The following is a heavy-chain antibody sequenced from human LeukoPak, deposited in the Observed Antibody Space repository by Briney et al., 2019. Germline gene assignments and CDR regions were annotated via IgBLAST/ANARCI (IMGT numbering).Heavy chain of an antibody. CDR1: GFTFSSYS. CDR3: ARVPPDEVFYYYYYYMDV. J-gene: IGHJ6*03. Sequence: GGSLRLSCAASGFTFSSYSMNWVRQAPGKGLEWVSCISSSSSDIYYADSVKGRFAISRDNAKNSLFLQMNSLRAEDTAVYYCARVPPDEVFYYYYYYMDVWGKGTTVTISS. V-gene: IGHV3-21*01. CDR2: ISSSSSDI.